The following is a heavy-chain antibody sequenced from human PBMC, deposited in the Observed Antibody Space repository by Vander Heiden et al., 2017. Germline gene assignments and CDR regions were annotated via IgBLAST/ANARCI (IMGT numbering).Heavy chain of an antibody. CDR2: VK. J-gene: IGHJ4*02. D-gene: IGHD4-4*01. Sequence: EVQLVESGGGLVQPGGSLRLSCAASGFTFSDAWMNWVRQAPGRGLEWVGRVKTISREDSKDTLHLQMNSLKTEDTAVYYCTSRRVTTNDYWGQGTLVIVSS. V-gene: IGHV3-15*01. CDR1: GFTFSDAW. CDR3: TSRRVTTNDY.